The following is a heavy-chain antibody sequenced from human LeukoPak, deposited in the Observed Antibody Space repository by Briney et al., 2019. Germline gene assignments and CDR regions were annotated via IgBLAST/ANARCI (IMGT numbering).Heavy chain of an antibody. Sequence: PGGSLRLSCAASGFTFSSYAMSWVRQAPGRGLEWVSAISGSGGSTYYADSMNDRFTISRDNSKNTLYLQMNSLRAEDTAVYYCVKEYDSQAFDSWGQGTLVTVSS. V-gene: IGHV3-23*01. J-gene: IGHJ4*02. CDR3: VKEYDSQAFDS. CDR1: GFTFSSYA. D-gene: IGHD3-22*01. CDR2: ISGSGGST.